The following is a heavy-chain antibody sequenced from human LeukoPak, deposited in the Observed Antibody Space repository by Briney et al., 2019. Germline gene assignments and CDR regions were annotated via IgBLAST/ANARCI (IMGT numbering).Heavy chain of an antibody. CDR3: AKYEGGGGYSYGYGYYYYYMDV. CDR1: GFTFSSYS. Sequence: PGGSLRLSCAASGFTFSSYSMAWVRQAPGKGLEWVSIISGSSGATFYADSVKGRFTISRDNSKNTLYLQMNSLRAEDTAVYYCAKYEGGGGYSYGYGYYYYYMDVWGKGTTVTVSS. V-gene: IGHV3-23*01. J-gene: IGHJ6*03. CDR2: ISGSSGAT. D-gene: IGHD5-18*01.